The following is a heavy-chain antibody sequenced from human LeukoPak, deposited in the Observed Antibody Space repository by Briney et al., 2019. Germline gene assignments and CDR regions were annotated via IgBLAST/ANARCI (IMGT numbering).Heavy chain of an antibody. D-gene: IGHD2-2*01. J-gene: IGHJ5*02. Sequence: ASVKVSCKASGGTFRSYAISWVRQAPGQGLEWMGGIIPIFGTANYAQKFQGRVTITTDESTSTAYMELSSLRSEDTAVYYCARDGGYCSSTSCWFDPWGQGTLVTVSS. V-gene: IGHV1-69*05. CDR3: ARDGGYCSSTSCWFDP. CDR2: IIPIFGTA. CDR1: GGTFRSYA.